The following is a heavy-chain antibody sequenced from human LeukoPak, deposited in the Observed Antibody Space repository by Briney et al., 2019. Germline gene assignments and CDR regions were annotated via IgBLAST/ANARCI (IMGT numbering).Heavy chain of an antibody. CDR1: GFTFSDYY. D-gene: IGHD6-6*01. Sequence: GGSLRLSCAASGFTFSDYYMSWIRKAPGKGLEWVANIKQDGSEKYYVDSVKGRFTISRDNAKNSLYLQMNSLRAEDTAVYYCARDRRSSSRVDYWGQGTLVTVSS. CDR3: ARDRRSSSRVDY. CDR2: IKQDGSEK. V-gene: IGHV3-7*03. J-gene: IGHJ4*02.